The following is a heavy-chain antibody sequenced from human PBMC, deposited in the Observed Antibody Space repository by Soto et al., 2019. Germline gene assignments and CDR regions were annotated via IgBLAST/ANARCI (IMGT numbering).Heavy chain of an antibody. CDR1: GFTFSSYG. Sequence: PGGSLRLSCAASGFTFSSYGMHWVRQAPGKGLEWVAVISYDGSNKYYADSVKGRFTISRDNSKNTLYLQMNSLRAEDTAVYYCAKDVSEWLEYFDYWGQGTLVTVSS. J-gene: IGHJ4*02. D-gene: IGHD3-3*01. CDR2: ISYDGSNK. V-gene: IGHV3-30*18. CDR3: AKDVSEWLEYFDY.